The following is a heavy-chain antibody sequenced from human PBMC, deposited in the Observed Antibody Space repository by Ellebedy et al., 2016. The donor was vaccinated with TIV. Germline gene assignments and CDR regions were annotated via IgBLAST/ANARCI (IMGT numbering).Heavy chain of an antibody. V-gene: IGHV3-49*03. CDR1: GLTFGDSA. Sequence: PGGSLRLSCTASGLTFGDSAMSWLRQAPGKGLEWVGFIRTKLYGETIEYAASVKGRFTISRDDSKSIAYLQMNSLKTEDTAVYYCSRADAFDIWGQGTMVTVSS. J-gene: IGHJ3*02. CDR2: IRTKLYGETI. CDR3: SRADAFDI.